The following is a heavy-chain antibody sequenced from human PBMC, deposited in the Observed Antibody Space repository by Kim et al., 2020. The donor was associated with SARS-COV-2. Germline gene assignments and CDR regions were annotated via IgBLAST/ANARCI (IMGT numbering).Heavy chain of an antibody. J-gene: IGHJ4*02. Sequence: GGSLRLSCTASGFTFNDYWMHWVRQAPGKGLVWVSRIHSDGSSPSYADFVKGRFTISRDNAKNTLYLQMNSLRAEDTAVYYCARDGAYCSGGFCYFHYWSQGTLVTVSS. V-gene: IGHV3-74*01. D-gene: IGHD2-15*01. CDR1: GFTFNDYW. CDR2: IHSDGSSP. CDR3: ARDGAYCSGGFCYFHY.